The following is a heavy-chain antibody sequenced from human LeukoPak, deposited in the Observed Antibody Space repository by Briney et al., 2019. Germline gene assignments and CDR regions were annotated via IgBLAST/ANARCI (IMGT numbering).Heavy chain of an antibody. J-gene: IGHJ4*02. Sequence: GGSLRLSCAASGFTFSSFGMHWVRQAPGKGLEWVAFTRYDGNNKYYTDAVKGRFTISRDNSKNTLYLQMNSLRAEDTAVYHCAKDQSHGSGSYYPDYWGQGTLVTVSS. V-gene: IGHV3-30*02. CDR3: AKDQSHGSGSYYPDY. D-gene: IGHD3-10*01. CDR1: GFTFSSFG. CDR2: TRYDGNNK.